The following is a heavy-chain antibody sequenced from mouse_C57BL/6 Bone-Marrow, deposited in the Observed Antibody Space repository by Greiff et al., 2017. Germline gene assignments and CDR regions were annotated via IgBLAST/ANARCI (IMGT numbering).Heavy chain of an antibody. D-gene: IGHD2-4*01. J-gene: IGHJ4*01. CDR1: GFTFSDYY. Sequence: EVKLMESGGGLVQPGGSLKLSCAASGFTFSDYYMYWVRQTPEKRLEWVAYISNGGGSTYYPDTVKGRFTISRDNAKNTLYLQMSRLKSEDTAMYYCARRHYDYDLGDYWGQGTSVTVSS. V-gene: IGHV5-12*01. CDR2: ISNGGGST. CDR3: ARRHYDYDLGDY.